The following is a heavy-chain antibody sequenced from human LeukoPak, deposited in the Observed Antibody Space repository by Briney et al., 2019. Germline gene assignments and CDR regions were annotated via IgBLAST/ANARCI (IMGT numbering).Heavy chain of an antibody. CDR3: ARVSRSGTYHFDY. D-gene: IGHD3-10*01. J-gene: IGHJ4*02. CDR1: EFSVGSNY. V-gene: IGHV3-66*01. Sequence: GGSLRLSCAASEFSVGSNYMTWVRQAPGKGLEWVSLIYSGGSTYYADSVKGRFTISRDNSKNTLYLQMNSLRAEDTAVYYCARVSRSGTYHFDYWGQGTLVTVSS. CDR2: IYSGGST.